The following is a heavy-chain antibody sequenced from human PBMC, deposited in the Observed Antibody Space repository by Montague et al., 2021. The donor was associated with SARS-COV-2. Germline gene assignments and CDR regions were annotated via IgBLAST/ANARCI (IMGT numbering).Heavy chain of an antibody. CDR2: INQGGAP. V-gene: IGHV4-34*01. D-gene: IGHD3-9*01. CDR1: RGSFSNYY. CDR3: AMGRPVQGSFRHFDSISSGALDI. Sequence: SETLSLTCAVSRGSFSNYYWTWIRQSPGKGLEWIGEINQGGAPNXTPSLKSRVTISLDTSKKQISLTLNSVTVADTAVFFCAMGRPVQGSFRHFDSISSGALDIWARGSLVIVSS. J-gene: IGHJ3*02.